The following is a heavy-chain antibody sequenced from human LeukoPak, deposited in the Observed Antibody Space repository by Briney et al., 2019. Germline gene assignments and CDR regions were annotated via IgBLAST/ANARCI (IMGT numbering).Heavy chain of an antibody. CDR3: ARETHRVYCSGGSCYLYWFDP. V-gene: IGHV3-7*01. CDR1: GFTFSSYW. CDR2: IKQDGSEK. D-gene: IGHD2-15*01. Sequence: GGSLRLSCAASGFTFSSYWMSWVRQAPVKGLEWVANIKQDGSEKYVDSVKGRFTISRDNAKNSLYLQMNSLRAEDTAVYYCARETHRVYCSGGSCYLYWFDPWGQGTLVAVSS. J-gene: IGHJ5*02.